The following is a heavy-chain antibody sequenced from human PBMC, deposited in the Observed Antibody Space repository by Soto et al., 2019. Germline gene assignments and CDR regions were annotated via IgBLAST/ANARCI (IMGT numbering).Heavy chain of an antibody. CDR2: VSTNNADT. CDR3: ARCHRGLRCHLDS. V-gene: IGHV1-18*01. Sequence: VPVKVSCKTSGYQFTAYGLAWLRQAPGQRPEWMGWVSTNNADTNYAEKFQGRVTMTTDKSTTTTYLHLSSLKSDDTAVYFCARCHRGLRCHLDSWGQGTLGTVSS. CDR1: GYQFTAYG. J-gene: IGHJ4*02. D-gene: IGHD2-8*01.